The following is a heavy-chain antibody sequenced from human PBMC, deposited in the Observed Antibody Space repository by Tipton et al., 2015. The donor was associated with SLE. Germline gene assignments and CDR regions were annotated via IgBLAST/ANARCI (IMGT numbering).Heavy chain of an antibody. V-gene: IGHV3-43D*04. CDR3: AKDDSSGYYNFDY. J-gene: IGHJ4*02. D-gene: IGHD3-22*01. CDR1: GFTFDDYA. Sequence: SLRLSCAASGFTFDDYAMHWVRQAPGKGLEWVSLISWDGGSTYYADSVKGRFTISRDNSKNTLYLQMNSLRAEDTAVYYCAKDDSSGYYNFDYWGQGTLVTVSS. CDR2: ISWDGGST.